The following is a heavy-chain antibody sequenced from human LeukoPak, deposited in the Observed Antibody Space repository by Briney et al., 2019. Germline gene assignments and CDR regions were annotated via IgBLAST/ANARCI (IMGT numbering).Heavy chain of an antibody. J-gene: IGHJ4*02. CDR2: ISGSGGST. Sequence: PGRSPRLSCAASGFTFSSYAMSWVRQAPGKGLEWVSAISGSGGSTYYADSVKGRFTISRDNSKNTLYLQMNSLRAEDTAVYYCAKSPTVVAGGFDYWGQGTLVTVSS. CDR3: AKSPTVVAGGFDY. D-gene: IGHD2-15*01. V-gene: IGHV3-23*01. CDR1: GFTFSSYA.